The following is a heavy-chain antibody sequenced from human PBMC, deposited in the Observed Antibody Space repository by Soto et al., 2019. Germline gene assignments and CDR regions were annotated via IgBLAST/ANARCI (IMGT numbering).Heavy chain of an antibody. V-gene: IGHV3-21*06. CDR2: ISSTTNYI. Sequence: PGASLKISCAASGFTFTRYSMNWVRQAPGKGLEWVSSISSTTNYIYYGDSMKGRFTISRDNAKNSLYLEMNSLRAEDTAVYYCARESEDLTSNFDYWGQGTLVTVSS. J-gene: IGHJ4*02. CDR1: GFTFTRYS. CDR3: ARESEDLTSNFDY.